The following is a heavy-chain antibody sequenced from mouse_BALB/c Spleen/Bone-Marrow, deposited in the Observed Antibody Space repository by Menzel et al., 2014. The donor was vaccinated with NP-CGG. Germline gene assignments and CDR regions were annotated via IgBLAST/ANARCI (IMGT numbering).Heavy chain of an antibody. CDR3: ATGTDY. V-gene: IGHV1-19*01. Sequence: EVHLQQSGPELVKPGASVKMSCKASGYTFTDYYMDWVKQSPGESFEWIGRANPYNGGTSYNQKFKGKATLTVDKSSSTAYMELNSQTSEDSAVYCCATGTDYRGQGTPVTVPS. D-gene: IGHD4-1*01. J-gene: IGHJ4*01. CDR1: GYTFTDYY. CDR2: ANPYNGGT.